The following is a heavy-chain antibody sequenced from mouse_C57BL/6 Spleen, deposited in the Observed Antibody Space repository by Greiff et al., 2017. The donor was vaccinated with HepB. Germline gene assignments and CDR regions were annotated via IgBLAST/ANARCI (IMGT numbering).Heavy chain of an antibody. Sequence: QVQLQQPGAELVMPGASVKLSCKASGYTFTSYWMHWVKQRPGQGLEWIGEIDPSDSYTNYNQKFKGKSTLTVDKSSSTAYMQLSSLTSEDSAVYYCARRGHYYGSSPYYAMDYWGQGTSVIVSS. V-gene: IGHV1-69*01. J-gene: IGHJ4*01. CDR2: IDPSDSYT. D-gene: IGHD1-1*01. CDR1: GYTFTSYW. CDR3: ARRGHYYGSSPYYAMDY.